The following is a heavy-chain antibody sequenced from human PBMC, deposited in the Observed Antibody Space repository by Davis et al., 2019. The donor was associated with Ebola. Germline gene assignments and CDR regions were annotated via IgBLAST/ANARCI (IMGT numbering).Heavy chain of an antibody. J-gene: IGHJ4*02. CDR2: ISYDGSNK. V-gene: IGHV3-30-3*01. Sequence: GGSLRLSCAASGFTFSSYAMHWVRQAPGKGLEWVAVISYDGSNKYYADSVKGRFTISRDNSKNTLYLQMNSLKTEDTAVYYCTTHYSWGQGTLVTVSS. CDR3: TTHYS. D-gene: IGHD4-11*01. CDR1: GFTFSSYA.